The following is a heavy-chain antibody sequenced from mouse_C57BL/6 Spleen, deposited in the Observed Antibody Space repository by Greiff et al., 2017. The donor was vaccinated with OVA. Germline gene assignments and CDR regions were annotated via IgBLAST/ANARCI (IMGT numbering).Heavy chain of an antibody. CDR1: GFTFRDYG. D-gene: IGHD1-1*01. CDR3: ARQYYGRNYAMDY. CDR2: ISSGSSTI. V-gene: IGHV5-17*01. Sequence: EVKLEESGGGLVKPGGSLKLSCASSGFTFRDYGMPWVRQAPEKGLEWVAYISSGSSTIYYADTVKGRFTISRDNAKNTLFLQMTSLRSEDTAMYYCARQYYGRNYAMDYWGKGTSVTVSA. J-gene: IGHJ4*01.